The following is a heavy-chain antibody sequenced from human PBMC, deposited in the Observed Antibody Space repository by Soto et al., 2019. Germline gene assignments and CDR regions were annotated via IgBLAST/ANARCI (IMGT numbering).Heavy chain of an antibody. Sequence: ASVKVSCKASGYTFTSYDINWVRQATGQGLEWMGWMNPNSGNTGYAQKFQGRVTMTRNTSISTAYMELSSLRSEDTAVYYCARLYCSGGSCCYWGQGTRVTVSS. V-gene: IGHV1-8*01. CDR3: ARLYCSGGSCCY. CDR1: GYTFTSYD. D-gene: IGHD2-15*01. J-gene: IGHJ4*02. CDR2: MNPNSGNT.